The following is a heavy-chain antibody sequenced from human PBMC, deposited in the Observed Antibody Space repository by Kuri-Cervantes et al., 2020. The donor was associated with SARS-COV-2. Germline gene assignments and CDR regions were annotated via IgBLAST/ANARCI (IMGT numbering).Heavy chain of an antibody. V-gene: IGHV1-46*01. D-gene: IGHD4-11*01. CDR1: GYTFTSYY. CDR3: ARGSAGGRYSNYVLDY. J-gene: IGHJ4*02. Sequence: ASVKVSCKASGYTFTSYYMHWVQQAPGQGLEWMGIINPSGGSTSYAQKFQGRVTMTRDTSTSTVYMELSSLRSEDTAVYYCARGSAGGRYSNYVLDYWGQGTLVTVSS. CDR2: INPSGGST.